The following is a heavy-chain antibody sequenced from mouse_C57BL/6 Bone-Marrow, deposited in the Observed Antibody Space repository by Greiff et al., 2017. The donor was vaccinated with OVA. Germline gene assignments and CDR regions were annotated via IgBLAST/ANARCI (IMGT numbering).Heavy chain of an antibody. D-gene: IGHD4-1*01. CDR2: IHPNSGST. CDR3: ARYGRLGRRGFDY. CDR1: GYTFTSYW. J-gene: IGHJ2*01. Sequence: QVQLQQPGAELVKPGASVKLSCTASGYTFTSYWMHWVKQRPGQGLEWIGMIHPNSGSTNYNEKFKSKATLTVDKSSSTAYMQLSSLTSEDSAVYYCARYGRLGRRGFDYWGQGTTLTVSS. V-gene: IGHV1-64*01.